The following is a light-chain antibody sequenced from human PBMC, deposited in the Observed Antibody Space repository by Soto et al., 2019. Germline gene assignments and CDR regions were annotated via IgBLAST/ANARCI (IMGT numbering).Light chain of an antibody. J-gene: IGKJ5*01. Sequence: DLQMTPSPSSVSASVGDRVTITFRASQGVSIWLAWYQQKPGKATNLLIYTASSLQSGVPSRFSGSGSGTDFTLTINGLQPEDLATYYCQQAASFPITLGQGTRREIK. CDR2: TAS. V-gene: IGKV1-12*01. CDR1: QGVSIW. CDR3: QQAASFPIT.